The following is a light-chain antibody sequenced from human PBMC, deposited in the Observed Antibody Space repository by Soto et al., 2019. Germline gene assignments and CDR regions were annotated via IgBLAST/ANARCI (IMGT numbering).Light chain of an antibody. Sequence: EIVMTQSPATLSVSPGERATLSCRASQSVSSNLAWYQQKPGQAPRLLIYGASTRATGIPARFSGSGSGTEFTLTISSLQSEDFAVYYCQQRSVWPTFGGGTKVEIK. J-gene: IGKJ4*01. CDR2: GAS. CDR3: QQRSVWPT. CDR1: QSVSSN. V-gene: IGKV3-15*01.